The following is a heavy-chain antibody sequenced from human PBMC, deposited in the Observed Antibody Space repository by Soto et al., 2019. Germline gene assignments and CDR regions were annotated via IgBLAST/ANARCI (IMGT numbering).Heavy chain of an antibody. Sequence: EVQLLESGGGLVQPGGSLRLSCAASGFTFSTYAMSWVRQAPGKGLEWVSAISGSGGSTYYADSVKGRFTISRVNSKNTVYLQMNSLGAEDTAVYYCAKDGSPGGPTDYWGQGTLVTVSS. V-gene: IGHV3-23*01. D-gene: IGHD3-16*01. CDR1: GFTFSTYA. CDR3: AKDGSPGGPTDY. J-gene: IGHJ4*02. CDR2: ISGSGGST.